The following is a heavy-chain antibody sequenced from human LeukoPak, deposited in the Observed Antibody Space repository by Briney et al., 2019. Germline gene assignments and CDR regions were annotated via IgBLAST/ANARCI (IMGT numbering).Heavy chain of an antibody. Sequence: GSLRLSCAASGFTFSSYEMNWVRQAPGKGLEWVSYISSSGSTIYYADSVKGRFTISRDNAKNSLYLQMNSLRAEDTAVYYCARVVGGTQWLRGEGWFDPWGQGTLVTVS. D-gene: IGHD5-12*01. J-gene: IGHJ5*02. CDR1: GFTFSSYE. CDR3: ARVVGGTQWLRGEGWFDP. CDR2: ISSSGSTI. V-gene: IGHV3-48*03.